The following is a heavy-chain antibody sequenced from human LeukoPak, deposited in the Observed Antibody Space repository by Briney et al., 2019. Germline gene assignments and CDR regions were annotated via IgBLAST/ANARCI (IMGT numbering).Heavy chain of an antibody. D-gene: IGHD6-13*01. CDR2: ISSNGGST. Sequence: GGSLRLSCSASEFTFSTYAMHGVRQAPGKGLEYVSAISSNGGSTYYADSVKGRFTISRDNSKNTLYFQMNSLRAEDTAVYYCAIAAAATEAFDIWGQGTMVTVSA. J-gene: IGHJ3*02. V-gene: IGHV3-64D*06. CDR3: AIAAAATEAFDI. CDR1: EFTFSTYA.